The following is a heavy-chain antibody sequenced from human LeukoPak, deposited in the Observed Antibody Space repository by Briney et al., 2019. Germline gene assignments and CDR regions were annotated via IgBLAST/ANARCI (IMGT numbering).Heavy chain of an antibody. V-gene: IGHV1-8*01. CDR1: GYTFTSYD. Sequence: GASVKVSCKASGYTFTSYDINWVRQATGQGLEWMGWMNPNSGNTGYAQKFQGRVTMTRNTSISTAYMELSSLRSEDTAVYYCTRDLGTYTSYSSIFFDYWGQGTLVTVSS. CDR3: TRDLGTYTSYSSIFFDY. CDR2: MNPNSGNT. D-gene: IGHD3-10*01. J-gene: IGHJ4*02.